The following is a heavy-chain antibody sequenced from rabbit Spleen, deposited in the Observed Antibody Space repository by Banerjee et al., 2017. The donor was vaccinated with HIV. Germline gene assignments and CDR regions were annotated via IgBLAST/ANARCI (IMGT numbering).Heavy chain of an antibody. CDR1: GFDLSNYYY. CDR3: AREVEIYGGYAGSGYPNYGMDL. CDR2: IYGGSSGST. J-gene: IGHJ6*01. D-gene: IGHD4-2*01. Sequence: QSLEESGGGLVKPEGSLTLTCKTSGFDLSNYYYMCWVRQAPGKGLEWIACIYGGSSGSTYYASWAKGRFPISKTPSTTVTLQMTRLTAADTATYFCAREVEIYGGYAGSGYPNYGMDLWGPGTLVTVS. V-gene: IGHV1S40*01.